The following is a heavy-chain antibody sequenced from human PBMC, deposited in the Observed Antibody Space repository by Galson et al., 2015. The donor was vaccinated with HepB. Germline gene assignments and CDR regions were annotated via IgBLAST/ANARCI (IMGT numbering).Heavy chain of an antibody. J-gene: IGHJ4*02. D-gene: IGHD3-22*01. V-gene: IGHV3-21*01. Sequence: SLRLSCAASGFTFSSHWMTWVRQAPGKGLEWVSSIGSSYVNVHYTDSVRGRFTISRDNTNNSVSLLMKSLRAEDTAVYYCARDLPWYYYDSSGTVGYWGQGTLVTVSS. CDR1: GFTFSSHW. CDR3: ARDLPWYYYDSSGTVGY. CDR2: IGSSYVNV.